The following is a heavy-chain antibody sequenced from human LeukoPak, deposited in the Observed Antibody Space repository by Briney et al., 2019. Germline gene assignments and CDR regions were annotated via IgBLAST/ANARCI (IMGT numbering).Heavy chain of an antibody. CDR1: GFTFSSYA. D-gene: IGHD3-10*01. J-gene: IGHJ4*02. CDR3: AKLATYGSGSYSVLLFDY. Sequence: GGSLRLSCAASGFTFSSYAMSWVRQAPGKGLEWVSAISGSGGSTYYADSVKGRFTISRDNSKNTLYLQMNSLRAEDTAVYYCAKLATYGSGSYSVLLFDYWGQGTLVTVSS. CDR2: ISGSGGST. V-gene: IGHV3-23*01.